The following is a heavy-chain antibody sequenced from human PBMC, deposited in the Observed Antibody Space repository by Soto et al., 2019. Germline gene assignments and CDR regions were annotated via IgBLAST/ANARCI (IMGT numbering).Heavy chain of an antibody. Sequence: QVQLVESGGGVAQPGRSLRLSCAASGFTFSSYGMHWVRQAPGKGLEWVAVIWYDGSNKYYADSVKDRFTISRDNSNHTRYPQMNSRRAEDTAVYYFARDYYGDYVGWFDPWGQGTLVTVSS. CDR2: IWYDGSNK. CDR1: GFTFSSYG. V-gene: IGHV3-33*01. J-gene: IGHJ5*02. D-gene: IGHD4-17*01. CDR3: ARDYYGDYVGWFDP.